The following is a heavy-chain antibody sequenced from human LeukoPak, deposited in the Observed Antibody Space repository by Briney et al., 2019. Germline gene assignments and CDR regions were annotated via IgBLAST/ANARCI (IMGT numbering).Heavy chain of an antibody. V-gene: IGHV1-2*02. CDR3: ARDTDSGSYSYFGYYYGMDV. Sequence: ASVKVSCKASGYTFTGYYMHWVRQAPGQGLEWMGWINPNSGGTNYAQNFQGRVTMTRDTSISTAYMEVSRLRSDDTAVYYCARDTDSGSYSYFGYYYGMDVWGQGTTVTVSS. CDR1: GYTFTGYY. CDR2: INPNSGGT. J-gene: IGHJ6*02. D-gene: IGHD1-26*01.